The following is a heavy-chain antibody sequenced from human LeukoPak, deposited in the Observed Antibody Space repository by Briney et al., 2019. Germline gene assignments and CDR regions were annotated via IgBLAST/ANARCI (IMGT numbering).Heavy chain of an antibody. CDR1: GYTFTSYY. CDR2: INPSGGST. D-gene: IGHD3-10*01. Sequence: ASVKVSCKASGYTFTSYYVHWVRQAPGQGLEWMGIINPSGGSTNYAQKFQGRVTMTRDTSTNTVYMELSSLRSEDTAVYYCARGPSITMVRGGQWYYYMDVWGKGTTVTISS. J-gene: IGHJ6*03. CDR3: ARGPSITMVRGGQWYYYMDV. V-gene: IGHV1-46*01.